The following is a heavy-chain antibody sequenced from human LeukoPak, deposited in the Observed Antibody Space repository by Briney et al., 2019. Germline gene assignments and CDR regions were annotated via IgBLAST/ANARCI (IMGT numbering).Heavy chain of an antibody. J-gene: IGHJ4*02. D-gene: IGHD1-14*01. V-gene: IGHV3-30*04. CDR3: SRDPRNLDY. CDR1: GFTFSSYA. CDR2: ISYDGSNK. Sequence: PGRSLRLSCAASGFTFSSYAMHWVRQAPGKGLEWVAVISYDGSNKYYADSVKGRFTISRDNSKNTLYLQMNSLRAEDTAVYYCSRDPRNLDYWGQGALVTVSS.